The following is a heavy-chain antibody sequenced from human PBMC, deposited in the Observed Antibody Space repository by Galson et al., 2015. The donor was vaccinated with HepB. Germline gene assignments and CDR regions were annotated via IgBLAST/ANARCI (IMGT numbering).Heavy chain of an antibody. Sequence: SLRLSCAASGFTFSSYAMHWVRQAPGKGLEWVAVISYDGSNKYYADSVKGRFTVSRDNSKNTLYLQMNSLRAEDTAVYYCARGSNVMTPVGPGYWGQGTLVTVSS. D-gene: IGHD2-2*01. CDR1: GFTFSSYA. CDR2: ISYDGSNK. CDR3: ARGSNVMTPVGPGY. J-gene: IGHJ4*02. V-gene: IGHV3-30-3*01.